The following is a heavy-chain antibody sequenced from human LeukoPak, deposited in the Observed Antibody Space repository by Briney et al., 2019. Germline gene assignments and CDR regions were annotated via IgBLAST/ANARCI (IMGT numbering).Heavy chain of an antibody. CDR3: ASGDRVSQWLETGFDP. D-gene: IGHD6-19*01. J-gene: IGHJ5*02. CDR1: GFTFSSYS. CDR2: ISSSSSYI. Sequence: PGGSLRLSCAASGFTFSSYSLNWVSQAPGKGLEWVSSISSSSSYIYYADSVKGRFTISRDNAKNSLYLQMNSLRAEDTAVYYCASGDRVSQWLETGFDPWGQGTLVTVSS. V-gene: IGHV3-21*01.